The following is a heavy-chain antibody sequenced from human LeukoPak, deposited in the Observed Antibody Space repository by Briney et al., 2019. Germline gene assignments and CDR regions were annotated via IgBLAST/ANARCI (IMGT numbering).Heavy chain of an antibody. D-gene: IGHD6-6*01. CDR2: IIPIFGTA. Sequence: GASVKVSCKASGGTFSSYAISWVRQAPGQGLEWMGGIIPIFGTANYAQKFQGRVTITADESTSTAYMELSSLRSEDTAVYYCASWGAARPERPFDYWGQGTLVTVSS. CDR3: ASWGAARPERPFDY. J-gene: IGHJ4*02. V-gene: IGHV1-69*13. CDR1: GGTFSSYA.